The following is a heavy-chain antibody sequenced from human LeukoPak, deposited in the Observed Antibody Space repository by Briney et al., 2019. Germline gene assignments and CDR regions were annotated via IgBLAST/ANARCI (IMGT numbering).Heavy chain of an antibody. V-gene: IGHV5-51*01. CDR1: GYSFTSYW. CDR3: ARLRSYYDFWSGYYLAGHDAFDI. CDR2: IYPGDSDT. D-gene: IGHD3-3*01. J-gene: IGHJ3*02. Sequence: GESLKISCKGSGYSFTSYWIGWVRQMPGKGLEWMGIIYPGDSDTRYSPSFQGQVTISADKSISTAYLQWSSLKASDTAMYYCARLRSYYDFWSGYYLAGHDAFDIWGQGTMVIVSS.